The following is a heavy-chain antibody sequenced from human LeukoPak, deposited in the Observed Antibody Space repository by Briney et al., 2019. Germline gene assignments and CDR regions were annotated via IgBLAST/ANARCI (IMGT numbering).Heavy chain of an antibody. CDR3: GRDGSGSPDY. V-gene: IGHV3-11*01. J-gene: IGHJ4*02. D-gene: IGHD1-26*01. CDR1: GFSFSDYY. CDR2: ISSSAHMI. Sequence: PGGSLRLSCGASGFSFSDYYMTWIRQAPGKGLEWISYISSSAHMIYYADSVKGRFTISRDNAKNSLYLQMNSLRAEDTAVYYCGRDGSGSPDYWGQGTLVAVSS.